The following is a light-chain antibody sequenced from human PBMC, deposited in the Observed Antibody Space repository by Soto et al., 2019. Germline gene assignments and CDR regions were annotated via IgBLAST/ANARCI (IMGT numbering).Light chain of an antibody. V-gene: IGKV1-5*01. CDR1: QNIRSR. CDR2: DAS. J-gene: IGKJ1*01. CDR3: QQYHSYWT. Sequence: DIQMAQSAWTLSASVGDRVTITCRASQNIRSRLAWFQQKPGKAPKLLIYDASSLESGVPQRFSGSGSGTEFTLTISSLQTDDFSTYYCQQYHSYWTFGQGTKVDIK.